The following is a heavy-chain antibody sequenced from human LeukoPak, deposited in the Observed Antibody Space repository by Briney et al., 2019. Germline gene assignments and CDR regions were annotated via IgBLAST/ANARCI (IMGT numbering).Heavy chain of an antibody. V-gene: IGHV3-7*01. Sequence: GGSLRLSCAASGISFSNYWMTWIRQAREKGLQWVASIKEDGSDKNYADSVRGRFTISRDNAKNLLYLQMNSLRAEDTAVYYCARDPKGWLQGPGFDYWGQGTLVTVSS. CDR3: ARDPKGWLQGPGFDY. D-gene: IGHD5-24*01. CDR2: IKEDGSDK. J-gene: IGHJ4*02. CDR1: GISFSNYW.